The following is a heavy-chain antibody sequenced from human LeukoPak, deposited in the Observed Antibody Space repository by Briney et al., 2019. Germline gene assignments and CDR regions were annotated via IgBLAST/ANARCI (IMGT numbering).Heavy chain of an antibody. CDR3: ALLSGYYMGSGY. V-gene: IGHV3-23*01. J-gene: IGHJ4*02. CDR1: GFTFSRYA. CDR2: ISGSGGST. D-gene: IGHD3-22*01. Sequence: GGSLRLSCTASGFTFSRYAMSWVRQAPGKGLEWVSSISGSGGSTYYADSVKGRFTISRDNSKNTLYLQMNSLRAEDTAVYYCALLSGYYMGSGYWGQGTLVTVSS.